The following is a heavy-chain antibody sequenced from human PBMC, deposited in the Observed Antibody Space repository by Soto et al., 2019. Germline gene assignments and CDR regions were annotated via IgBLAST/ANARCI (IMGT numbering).Heavy chain of an antibody. J-gene: IGHJ4*02. CDR2: ISYDGSNK. CDR3: ASPNYYGSGSYLDY. V-gene: IGHV3-30-3*01. CDR1: GFTFSSYA. D-gene: IGHD3-10*01. Sequence: QVQLVESGGGVVQPGRPLRLSCAASGFTFSSYAMHWVRQAPGKGLEWVAVISYDGSNKYYADSVKGRFTISRDNSKNTLYLQMNSLRAEDTAVYYCASPNYYGSGSYLDYWGQGTLVTVSS.